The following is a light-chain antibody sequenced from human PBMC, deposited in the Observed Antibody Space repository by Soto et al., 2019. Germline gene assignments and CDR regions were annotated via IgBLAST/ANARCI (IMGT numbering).Light chain of an antibody. CDR3: QQYVRSPLT. J-gene: IGKJ4*01. Sequence: EIVLTQSPATLSLSPGERATLSCRASQSVSSYLAWYQQKPGQAPRLLMYDASNRATGIPDRFSGSGSGTDFTLTISRLEPEDFAVYYCQQYVRSPLTFGGGTKV. CDR1: QSVSSY. CDR2: DAS. V-gene: IGKV3-11*01.